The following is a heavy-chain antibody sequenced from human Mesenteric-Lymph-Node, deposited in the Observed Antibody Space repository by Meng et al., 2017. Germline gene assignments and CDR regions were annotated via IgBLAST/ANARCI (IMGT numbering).Heavy chain of an antibody. J-gene: IGHJ6*02. CDR2: INHSGST. CDR3: ARGDCSSTSCYARYYYGMDV. D-gene: IGHD2-2*01. V-gene: IGHV4-34*01. CDR1: GGSFSGYY. Sequence: SETLSLTCAVYGGSFSGYYWSWIRQPPGKGLEWIGEINHSGSTNYNPSLKSRVTISVDTSKNQFSLKLSSVTAADTAVYYCARGDCSSTSCYARYYYGMDVWGQGTTVTVSS.